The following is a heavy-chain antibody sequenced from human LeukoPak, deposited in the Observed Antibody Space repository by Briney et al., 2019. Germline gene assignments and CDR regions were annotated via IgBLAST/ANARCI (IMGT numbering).Heavy chain of an antibody. D-gene: IGHD5-12*01. J-gene: IGHJ4*02. Sequence: PGGSLRLSCAASGFTFSNYAMTWVRQAPGKGLEWASTIRGGGTSTYYADSVKGRFTISRDNSKNTLYLQMNSLRAEDTAVYYCAKDLDVVATITGNWGQGTLVTVSS. CDR1: GFTFSNYA. CDR3: AKDLDVVATITGN. V-gene: IGHV3-23*01. CDR2: IRGGGTST.